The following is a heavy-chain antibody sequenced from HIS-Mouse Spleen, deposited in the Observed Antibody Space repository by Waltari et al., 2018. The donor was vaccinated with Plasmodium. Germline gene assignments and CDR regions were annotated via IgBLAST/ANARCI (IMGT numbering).Heavy chain of an antibody. CDR3: AKVAQGTRDAFDI. J-gene: IGHJ3*02. CDR1: GFTFSSYG. D-gene: IGHD2-8*01. Sequence: QVQLVESGGGVVQPGRSLRLSCAASGFTFSSYGMHWVRQAPGKWLEGGEVIWYEGSNKYYADSVKGRFTISRDNSKNTLYLQMNSLRAEDTAVYYCAKVAQGTRDAFDIWGQGTMVTVSS. CDR2: IWYEGSNK. V-gene: IGHV3-33*06.